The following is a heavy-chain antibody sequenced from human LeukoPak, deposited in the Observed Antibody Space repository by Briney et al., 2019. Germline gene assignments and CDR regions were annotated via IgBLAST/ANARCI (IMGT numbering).Heavy chain of an antibody. V-gene: IGHV1-8*01. D-gene: IGHD2-2*01. Sequence: ASVKVSCKASGYTFTSYDINWMRQATGQGLEWMGWMNPNSGNTGYAQKFQGRVTMTRNTSISTAYMELSSLRSEDTAVYYCARGTSRYQLLQEYFQHWGQGTLVTVSS. J-gene: IGHJ1*01. CDR1: GYTFTSYD. CDR2: MNPNSGNT. CDR3: ARGTSRYQLLQEYFQH.